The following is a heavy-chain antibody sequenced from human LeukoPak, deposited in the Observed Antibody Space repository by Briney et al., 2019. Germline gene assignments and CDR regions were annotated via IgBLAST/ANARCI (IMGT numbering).Heavy chain of an antibody. D-gene: IGHD2-8*01. V-gene: IGHV3-30-3*01. CDR3: AKGGLSTKGFDP. Sequence: PGGSLRLSCAASGFTFSSYAMHWVRQAPGKGLEWVAVISYDGSNKYYADSVKGRFTISRDNSRNTLYLQMNSLRAEDTAVYYCAKGGLSTKGFDPWGQGTLVTVSS. CDR1: GFTFSSYA. CDR2: ISYDGSNK. J-gene: IGHJ5*02.